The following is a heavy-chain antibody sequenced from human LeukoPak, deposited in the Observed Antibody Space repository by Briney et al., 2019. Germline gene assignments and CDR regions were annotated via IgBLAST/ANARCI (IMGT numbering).Heavy chain of an antibody. CDR2: ISAYNGNT. D-gene: IGHD3-22*01. J-gene: IGHJ6*03. CDR1: GYTFTSYG. Sequence: ASVKVSCKASGYTFTSYGISWVRQAPGQGLEWMGWISAYNGNTNYAQKLQGRVTMTTDTSTSTAYMELRSLRSDDTAVYYCARLYYYDSSGYHLYYYYYYMDVWGKGTTVTISS. CDR3: ARLYYYDSSGYHLYYYYYYMDV. V-gene: IGHV1-18*01.